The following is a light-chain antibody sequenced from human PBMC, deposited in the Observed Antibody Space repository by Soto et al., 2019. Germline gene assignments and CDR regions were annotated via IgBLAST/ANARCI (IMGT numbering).Light chain of an antibody. J-gene: IGKJ5*01. V-gene: IGKV1-39*01. Sequence: IQMSQFPSSLSASVRDRVTITCRTSQSISSYLNWYQQKPGKAPKLLIYAASSLQSGVPSRFSGSGSGTDFTLTISSLQPEDFATYYCQQSYSTPSITFGQGTRLEIK. CDR2: AAS. CDR3: QQSYSTPSIT. CDR1: QSISSY.